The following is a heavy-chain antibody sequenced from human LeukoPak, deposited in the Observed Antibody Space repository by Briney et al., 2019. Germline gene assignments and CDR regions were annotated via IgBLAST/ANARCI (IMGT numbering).Heavy chain of an antibody. D-gene: IGHD3-10*01. CDR3: ARSGSYYTARFDY. J-gene: IGHJ4*02. V-gene: IGHV1-8*01. CDR1: GYTFTNYD. Sequence: ASVKVSCKASGYTFTNYDINWVRQATGQGLEWMGWMNPNSGNTGYAQKFQGRITMTRNTSINTAYMELSSLRSEDTAVYYCARSGSYYTARFDYWGQGTLVTVFS. CDR2: MNPNSGNT.